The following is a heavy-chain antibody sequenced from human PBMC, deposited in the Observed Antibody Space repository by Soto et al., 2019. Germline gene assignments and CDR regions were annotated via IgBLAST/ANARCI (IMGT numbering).Heavy chain of an antibody. CDR1: GGSFSPYF. CDR2: INHSGST. CDR3: ARLASGWQYYYFDF. Sequence: PSETLSLTCAVYGGSFSPYFWSWIRQPPGKGLEWIGEINHSGSTNYNPSLTRRATLSVDTSKNQVSLKLTSVTAADTAVYYCARLASGWQYYYFDFWGRGTRVTVSS. D-gene: IGHD6-19*01. J-gene: IGHJ2*01. V-gene: IGHV4-34*01.